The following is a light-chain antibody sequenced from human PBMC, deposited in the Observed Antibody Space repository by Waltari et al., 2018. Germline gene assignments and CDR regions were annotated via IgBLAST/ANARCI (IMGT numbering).Light chain of an antibody. V-gene: IGKV3-15*01. CDR1: QSVSNN. CDR2: GAS. J-gene: IGKJ1*01. CDR3: QHYNAWPRA. Sequence: EIVMTQSPAILSVSPGERASLSCRASQSVSNNLAWYQQKPGQAPRLLIYGASARATRVPARVSGSGSGTDFTLTISSLQSEDFAGYFCQHYNAWPRAFGQGTRVEIK.